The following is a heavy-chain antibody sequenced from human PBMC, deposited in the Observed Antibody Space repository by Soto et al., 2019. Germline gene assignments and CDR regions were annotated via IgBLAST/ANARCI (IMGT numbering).Heavy chain of an antibody. CDR1: VFTFRIYA. CDR2: ISGSGGST. Sequence: WGSLVLACAACVFTFRIYAMSRVGQAPGKGVEWVSAISGSGGSTYYADSVKGRFTISRDNSKNTLYLQMNSLRAEDTAVYYCEKDGTMIVPTPRGLDYWRTGNLVTVSS. V-gene: IGHV3-23*01. D-gene: IGHD3-22*01. J-gene: IGHJ4*02. CDR3: EKDGTMIVPTPRGLDY.